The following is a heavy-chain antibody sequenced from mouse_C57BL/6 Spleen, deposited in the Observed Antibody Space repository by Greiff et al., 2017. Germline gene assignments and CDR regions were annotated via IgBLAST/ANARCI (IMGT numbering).Heavy chain of an antibody. Sequence: EVHLVESGGGLVQPGGSLSLSCAASGFTFTDYYMSWVRQPPGKALEWLGFIRNKANGYTTEYSASVKGRFTISRDNSQSILYLQMNALRAEDSATYYCARSVYDGPDYWGQGTTLTVSS. D-gene: IGHD2-3*01. V-gene: IGHV7-3*01. CDR1: GFTFTDYY. CDR3: ARSVYDGPDY. J-gene: IGHJ2*01. CDR2: IRNKANGYTT.